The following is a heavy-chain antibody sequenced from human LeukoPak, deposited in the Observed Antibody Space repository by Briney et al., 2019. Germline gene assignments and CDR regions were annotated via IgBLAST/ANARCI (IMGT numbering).Heavy chain of an antibody. CDR3: AADSSGWYWFDP. D-gene: IGHD6-19*01. V-gene: IGHV1-2*02. CDR1: GYTFTGYY. J-gene: IGHJ5*02. CDR2: INPNSGGT. Sequence: ASVKVSCKASGYTFTGYYMHWVRQAPGQGLEWMGWINPNSGGTNYAQKFLGRVTMTRDTSISTAYMELSRLRSDDTAVYYCAADSSGWYWFDPWGQGTLVTVSS.